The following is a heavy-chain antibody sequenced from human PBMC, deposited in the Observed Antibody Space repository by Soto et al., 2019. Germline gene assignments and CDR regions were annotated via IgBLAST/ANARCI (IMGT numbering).Heavy chain of an antibody. D-gene: IGHD5-12*01. CDR3: AKGGYSGYVRLFDI. J-gene: IGHJ3*02. V-gene: IGHV3-9*01. Sequence: GGSLRLSCAASGFTFDDYAMHWVRQAPGKGLEWVSGISWNSGSIGYADSVKGRFTISRDNAKNSLYLQMNSLRAEDTALYYCAKGGYSGYVRLFDIWGQGTMVTVSS. CDR2: ISWNSGSI. CDR1: GFTFDDYA.